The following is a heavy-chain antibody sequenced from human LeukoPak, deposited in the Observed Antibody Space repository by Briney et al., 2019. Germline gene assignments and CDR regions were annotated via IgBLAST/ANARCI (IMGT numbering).Heavy chain of an antibody. D-gene: IGHD2-15*01. CDR1: GFTFSNYW. CDR3: AREVVAATFDY. J-gene: IGHJ4*02. CDR2: IDNAGSIT. V-gene: IGHV3-74*03. Sequence: GGSLRLSCAASGFTFSNYWIHWVRQAPGKGLVWVSRIDNAGSITTYADSVKGRFTISRDNSKNTLYLQMNSLRAEDTAVYYCAREVVAATFDYWGQGTLVTVSS.